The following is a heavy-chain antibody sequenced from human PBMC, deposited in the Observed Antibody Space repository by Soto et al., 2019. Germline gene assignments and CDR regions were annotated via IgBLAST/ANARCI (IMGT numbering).Heavy chain of an antibody. V-gene: IGHV3-33*01. CDR1: GFTFSSYG. CDR3: ARSIAADGSPCDY. D-gene: IGHD6-13*01. Sequence: SLRLSCAASGFTFSSYGMHWVRQAPGKGLEWVAVIWYDGSNKYYADSVKGRFTISRDNSKNTLYLQMNSLRAEDTAVYYCARSIAADGSPCDYWGQGTLVTVSS. CDR2: IWYDGSNK. J-gene: IGHJ4*02.